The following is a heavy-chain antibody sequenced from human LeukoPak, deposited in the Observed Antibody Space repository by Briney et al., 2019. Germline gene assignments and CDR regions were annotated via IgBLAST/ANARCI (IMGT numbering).Heavy chain of an antibody. D-gene: IGHD6-19*01. J-gene: IGHJ2*01. Sequence: SETLSLTCTVSGGSISPDYWGWIRQPPGKGLEWIAYVYYTGTTNFNPSLKSRFSISVDASRNQLSLRLTSVTASDTAVYYCARLRRVTVATYNYYYLDLWGRGTLVTVSS. CDR3: ARLRRVTVATYNYYYLDL. V-gene: IGHV4-59*01. CDR2: VYYTGTT. CDR1: GGSISPDY.